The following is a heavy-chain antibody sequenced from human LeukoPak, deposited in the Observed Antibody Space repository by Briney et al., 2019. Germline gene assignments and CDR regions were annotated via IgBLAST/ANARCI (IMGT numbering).Heavy chain of an antibody. Sequence: SETLSLTCTVSGGSISSGDYYWSWIRQPPGKGLEWIGYIYYSGSTYYNPSLKSRVTISVDTSKNQFSLKLSSVTAADTAVYYCARLIVVVPAALYYFDYWGQGTLVTVSS. J-gene: IGHJ4*02. D-gene: IGHD2-2*01. CDR2: IYYSGST. V-gene: IGHV4-30-4*01. CDR3: ARLIVVVPAALYYFDY. CDR1: GGSISSGDYY.